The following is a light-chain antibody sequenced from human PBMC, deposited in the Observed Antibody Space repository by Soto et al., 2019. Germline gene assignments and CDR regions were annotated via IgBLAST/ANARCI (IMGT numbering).Light chain of an antibody. CDR3: QSYDRSLSDHV. CDR1: SSKNGAGYD. J-gene: IGLJ1*01. Sequence: QSVLTQPPSVSGAPGQRVTISCTGSSSKNGAGYDVHWYQQLPGKTPKILIYGKSNRPSRVPERISGSKSGTPTSLAINGLQAEDEADYYRQSYDRSLSDHVFGTGTKVTVL. CDR2: GKS. V-gene: IGLV1-40*01.